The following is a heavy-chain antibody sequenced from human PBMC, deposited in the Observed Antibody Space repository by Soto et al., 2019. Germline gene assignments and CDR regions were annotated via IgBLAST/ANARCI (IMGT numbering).Heavy chain of an antibody. J-gene: IGHJ4*02. CDR1: GYTFTGYY. D-gene: IGHD3-10*01. Sequence: ASVKVSCKASGYTFTGYYMHWVRQAPGQGLEWMGWINPNSGGTNYAQKFQGWVTMTRDTSISTAYMELSRLRSDDTAVYYCARDLAASGGSSKGFDYWGQGTLVTVSS. CDR2: INPNSGGT. CDR3: ARDLAASGGSSKGFDY. V-gene: IGHV1-2*04.